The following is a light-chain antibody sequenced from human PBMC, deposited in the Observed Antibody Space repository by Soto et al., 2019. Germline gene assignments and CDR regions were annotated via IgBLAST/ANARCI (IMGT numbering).Light chain of an antibody. CDR3: QQYRDLPQT. Sequence: EIVLTQSPGTLSLSPGARATLSCRASQSVRSNYLAWYQQKPGQAPRLLIYNSSTRATGIPDRFSGSGSGTDFTLTISRLEPEDFALYYCQQYRDLPQTFGQGTQVEIK. V-gene: IGKV3-20*01. CDR1: QSVRSNY. CDR2: NSS. J-gene: IGKJ1*01.